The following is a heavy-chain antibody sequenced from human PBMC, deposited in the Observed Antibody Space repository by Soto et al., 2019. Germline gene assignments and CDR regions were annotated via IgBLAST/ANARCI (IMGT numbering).Heavy chain of an antibody. CDR1: GFTFDDYA. J-gene: IGHJ3*01. D-gene: IGHD2-2*01. V-gene: IGHV3-9*01. CDR2: ISWNSGNI. Sequence: EVQLVESGGGVVQPGRSLRLSCSASGFTFDDYAMNWVRQAPGKGLEWVSSISWNSGNIVYADSVRGRVTISRDNAKTSLHLQMNSRRAEDTALYYCTKGASTSCFSAFDPWGQGTMVTVSS. CDR3: TKGASTSCFSAFDP.